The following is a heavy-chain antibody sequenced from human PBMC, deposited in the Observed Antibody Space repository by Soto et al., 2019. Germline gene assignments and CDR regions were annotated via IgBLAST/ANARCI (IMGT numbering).Heavy chain of an antibody. CDR2: ISYDGSDK. V-gene: IGHV3-30*18. D-gene: IGHD2-15*01. CDR1: GFTFSSYG. Sequence: QVQLVESGGGVVQPGRSLRLSCAASGFTFSSYGMHWVSQAPGKGLEWVAVISYDGSDKYYADSVKGRFTISRDNSNNTLYLQMDSMRAEDTAVYYGEKGVVLATTYVQHWGQGTLVTVSS. J-gene: IGHJ1*01. CDR3: EKGVVLATTYVQH.